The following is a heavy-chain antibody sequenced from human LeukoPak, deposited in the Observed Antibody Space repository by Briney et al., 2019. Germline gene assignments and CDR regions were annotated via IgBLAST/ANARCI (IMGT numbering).Heavy chain of an antibody. J-gene: IGHJ4*02. CDR2: INHSGST. CDR3: AFHVDTAMVEIDY. Sequence: SETLSLTCAVYGGSFSGYYWSWIRQPPGKGLEWIGEINHSGSTNYNPSLKCRVTISVDTSKNQFSLKLSSVTAADTAVYYCAFHVDTAMVEIDYWGQGTLVTVSS. CDR1: GGSFSGYY. V-gene: IGHV4-34*01. D-gene: IGHD5-18*01.